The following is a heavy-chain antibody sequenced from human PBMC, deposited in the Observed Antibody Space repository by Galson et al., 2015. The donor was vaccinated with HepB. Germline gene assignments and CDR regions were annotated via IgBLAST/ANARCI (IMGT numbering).Heavy chain of an antibody. CDR2: INPNSGGT. CDR3: ARDPRRYYYGMDV. Sequence: SVKVSCKASGYIFSGYNIHWVRQAPVQGLEWMGRINPNSGGTNYAQKFQGRVTMTRDTSISTAYMELSRLRSDDTAVYYCARDPRRYYYGMDVWGQGTTVIVSS. J-gene: IGHJ6*02. CDR1: GYIFSGYN. V-gene: IGHV1-2*06.